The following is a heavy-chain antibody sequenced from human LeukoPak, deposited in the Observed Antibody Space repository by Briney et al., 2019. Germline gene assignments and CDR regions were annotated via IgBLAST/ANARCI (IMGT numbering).Heavy chain of an antibody. J-gene: IGHJ4*02. D-gene: IGHD6-19*01. CDR1: GFTVSSYW. V-gene: IGHV3-7*03. CDR3: ARLSSGWYGDFDY. Sequence: GGSLRLSCAASGFTVSSYWMSWVRQAPGKGLEWVANIKQDGSEKYYVDSVKGLFTISRDNAQNSLHLQMNSLRAEDTAVYYCARLSSGWYGDFDYWGQGTLVTVSS. CDR2: IKQDGSEK.